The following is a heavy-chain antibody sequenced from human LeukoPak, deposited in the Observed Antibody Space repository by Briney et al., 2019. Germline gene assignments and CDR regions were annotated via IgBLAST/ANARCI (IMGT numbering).Heavy chain of an antibody. CDR3: ARDYYGSGSYYKPFDY. D-gene: IGHD3-10*01. CDR2: IIPIFGTA. V-gene: IGHV1-69*13. Sequence: ASAKVSCKASGGTFSSYAISWVRQAPGQGLEWMGGIIPIFGTANYAQKFQGRVTITADESTSTAYMELSSLRSEDTAVYYCARDYYGSGSYYKPFDYWGQGTLVTVSS. J-gene: IGHJ4*02. CDR1: GGTFSSYA.